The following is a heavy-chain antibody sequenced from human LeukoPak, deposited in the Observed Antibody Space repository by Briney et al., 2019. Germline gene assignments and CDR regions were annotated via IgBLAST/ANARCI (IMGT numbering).Heavy chain of an antibody. D-gene: IGHD1-26*01. J-gene: IGHJ3*02. V-gene: IGHV4-38-2*01. CDR2: IYRSGST. CDR3: ARHRGGIVGAGAFDI. Sequence: SSETLSLTCAVSGYSISSGYYWGWIRQPPGKGLEWIGSIYRSGSTYYNPSLKSRVTISVDTSKNQFSLKLSSVAAADTAVYYCARHRGGIVGAGAFDIWGQGTMVTVSS. CDR1: GYSISSGYY.